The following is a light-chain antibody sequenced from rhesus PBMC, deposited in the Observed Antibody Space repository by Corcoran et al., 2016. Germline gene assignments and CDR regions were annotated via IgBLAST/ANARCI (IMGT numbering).Light chain of an antibody. Sequence: DIQMTQSPSSLSASVGDTVTITCQASQGISKYLAWYQQKPGKAPKLLIYDASTLQSGVPSRFSGSGSGTEFTLTISSLQPEDFATYLRQQHNSYPPYSFGQGTKVEIK. V-gene: IGKV1-25*01. J-gene: IGKJ2*01. CDR1: QGISKY. CDR3: QQHNSYPPYS. CDR2: DAS.